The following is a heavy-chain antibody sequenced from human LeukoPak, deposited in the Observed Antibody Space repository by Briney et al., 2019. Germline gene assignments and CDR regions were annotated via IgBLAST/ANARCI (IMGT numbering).Heavy chain of an antibody. CDR2: IIHILGIA. D-gene: IGHD6-6*01. Sequence: ASVKVSCKASGYTFTSYGISWVRQAPGQGLEWMGRIIHILGIANYAQIFQGRVTIAADKSTNTAYMELSSLRSEDTAVYYCATSYSSSYYFDYWGQGTLVTVSS. CDR3: ATSYSSSYYFDY. J-gene: IGHJ4*02. V-gene: IGHV1-69*04. CDR1: GYTFTSYG.